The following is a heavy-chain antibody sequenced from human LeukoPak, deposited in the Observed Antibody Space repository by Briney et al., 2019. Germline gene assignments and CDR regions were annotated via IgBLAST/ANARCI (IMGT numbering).Heavy chain of an antibody. CDR3: ARLVGAATDPFDY. D-gene: IGHD1-26*01. CDR2: IYYSGST. Sequence: SETLSLTCTVSGGSISSSSYYWGWIRQPPGKGLEWIGSIYYSGSTYYNPSLKSRVTIPVDTSKNQFSLELSSVTAADTAVYYCARLVGAATDPFDYWGQGTLVTVSS. V-gene: IGHV4-39*01. CDR1: GGSISSSSYY. J-gene: IGHJ4*02.